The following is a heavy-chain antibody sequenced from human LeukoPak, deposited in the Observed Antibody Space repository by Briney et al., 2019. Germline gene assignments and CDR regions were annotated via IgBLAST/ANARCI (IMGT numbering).Heavy chain of an antibody. J-gene: IGHJ5*02. V-gene: IGHV4-39*01. CDR2: IYYSGST. D-gene: IGHD6-6*01. CDR3: ARLQPSIAARPGWFDH. Sequence: SETLSLTCTVSGASISSTNYYWGWLRQPPGKGLEWIGSIYYSGSTYYNPSLKSRFTISVDTSKNPFSLKLYSVTAADTAMYYCARLQPSIAARPGWFDHWGQGTLVTVSS. CDR1: GASISSTNYY.